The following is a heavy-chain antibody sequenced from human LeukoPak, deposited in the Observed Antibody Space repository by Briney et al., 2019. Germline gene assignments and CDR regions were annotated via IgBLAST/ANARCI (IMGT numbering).Heavy chain of an antibody. D-gene: IGHD6-6*01. Sequence: SETLSLTCTVSGGSIGSSSYYWGWIRQPPGKGLEWIGSIYYSGTTYYNLSLKSRVTVSINTSKNQFSLKLSSVTAADTAVYYCAKLDSGSSTHFDYWGQGTLVTVSS. CDR2: IYYSGTT. CDR1: GGSIGSSSYY. J-gene: IGHJ4*02. V-gene: IGHV4-39*01. CDR3: AKLDSGSSTHFDY.